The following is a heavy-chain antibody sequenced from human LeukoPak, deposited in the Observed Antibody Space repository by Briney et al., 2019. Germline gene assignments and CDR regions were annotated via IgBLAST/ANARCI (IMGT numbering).Heavy chain of an antibody. CDR2: VKQDGSAK. CDR3: ARDGVEMDTIFGY. D-gene: IGHD5-24*01. J-gene: IGHJ4*02. CDR1: GFTVSSYW. V-gene: IGHV3-7*01. Sequence: GRSLRLSCAASGFTVSSYWISRVRQAPGEGLEWVANVKQDGSAKYTVDSVKGRFTISRDNAKNSLYLQMNSLRAEDTAVYYCARDGVEMDTIFGYWGQGTLVTVSS.